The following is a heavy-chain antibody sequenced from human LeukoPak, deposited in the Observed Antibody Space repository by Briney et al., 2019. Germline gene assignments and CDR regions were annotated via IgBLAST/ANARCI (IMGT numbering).Heavy chain of an antibody. CDR1: GFTFSSYW. V-gene: IGHV3-7*01. CDR3: ARDNWNYYGRTLDY. J-gene: IGHJ4*02. CDR2: IKQDGSEK. D-gene: IGHD1-7*01. Sequence: PGGSLRLSCAASGFTFSSYWMSWVRQAPGKGLEWVANIKQDGSEKYYVDSVKGRFTISRDNAKNSLYLQMNSLRAEDTAVYYCARDNWNYYGRTLDYWGQGTLVTVSS.